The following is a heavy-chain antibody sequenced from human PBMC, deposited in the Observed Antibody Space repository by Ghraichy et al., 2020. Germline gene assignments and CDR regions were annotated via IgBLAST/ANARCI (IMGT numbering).Heavy chain of an antibody. CDR2: IGTAGDT. CDR3: ARASDWGGYYYYGMDV. Sequence: GGSLRLSCAASGFTFSSYDMHWVRQATGKGLEWVSAIGTAGDTYYPGSVKGRFTISRENAKNSLYLQMNSLRAGDTAVYYCARASDWGGYYYYGMDVWGQGTTVTVSS. V-gene: IGHV3-13*01. CDR1: GFTFSSYD. D-gene: IGHD7-27*01. J-gene: IGHJ6*02.